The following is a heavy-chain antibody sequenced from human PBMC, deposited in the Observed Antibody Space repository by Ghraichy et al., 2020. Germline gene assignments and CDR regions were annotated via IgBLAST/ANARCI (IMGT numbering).Heavy chain of an antibody. D-gene: IGHD2-21*01. CDR3: ARDHYRENIPRGIDP. CDR2: IWFDGSNK. CDR1: GFTFSSFG. Sequence: GGSLRLSCAASGFTFSSFGMHWVRQTPGKGLEWVAVIWFDGSNKYYADSVKGRFTISRDNSRNTLYLQMNSLRAEDTAVYYCARDHYRENIPRGIDPWGLGTLVTVSS. J-gene: IGHJ5*02. V-gene: IGHV3-33*08.